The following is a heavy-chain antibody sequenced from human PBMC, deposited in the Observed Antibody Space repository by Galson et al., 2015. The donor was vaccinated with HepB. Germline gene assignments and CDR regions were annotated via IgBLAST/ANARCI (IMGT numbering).Heavy chain of an antibody. CDR1: GFAFDSHA. CDR2: ITGKGAST. Sequence: LRLSCAASGFAFDSHAMSWVRQAPGRGLEWISGITGKGASTFYADSVKGRFTVSKDNSNNMLYLQMNSLRAEDAGLYFCAKGYGLFDSWGQGILVTVSS. CDR3: AKGYGLFDS. J-gene: IGHJ5*01. D-gene: IGHD5-18*01. V-gene: IGHV3-23*01.